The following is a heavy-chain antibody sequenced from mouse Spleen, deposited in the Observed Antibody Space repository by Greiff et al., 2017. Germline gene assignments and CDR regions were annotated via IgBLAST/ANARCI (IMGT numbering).Heavy chain of an antibody. Sequence: EVQLVESGPGLVKPSQSLSLTCSVTGYSITSGYYWNWIRQFPGNKLEWMGFISYDGSNNYNPSLKNRISITRDTSKNQFFLKLNSVTTEDTATYYCARGGDGYPVDYWGQGTSVTVSS. CDR3: ARGGDGYPVDY. J-gene: IGHJ4*01. D-gene: IGHD2-3*01. CDR2: ISYDGSN. CDR1: GYSITSGYY. V-gene: IGHV3-6*01.